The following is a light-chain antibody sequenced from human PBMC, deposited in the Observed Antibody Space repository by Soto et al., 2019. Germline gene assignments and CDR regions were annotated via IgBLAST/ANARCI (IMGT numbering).Light chain of an antibody. CDR3: QSYDTNRRGV. CDR2: ANN. Sequence: QSVLTQPPSVSGAPGQRVTISCTGSSSNIGAGYDVHWYQQFPGTAPKLLIYANNNRPSGVPDRFSASKSGTSASLAITGLQADDEDDYYCQSYDTNRRGVFGTGTKVTVL. CDR1: SSNIGAGYD. J-gene: IGLJ1*01. V-gene: IGLV1-40*01.